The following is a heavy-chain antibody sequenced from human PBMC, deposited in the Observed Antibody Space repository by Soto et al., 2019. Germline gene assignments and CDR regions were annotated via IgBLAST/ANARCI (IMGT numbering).Heavy chain of an antibody. Sequence: SETLSLTCTVSGGSISSYYWSWIRQPPGKGLEWIGYIYYSGSTNYNPSLKSRVTISVDTSKNQFSLKLSSVTAVDTAVYYCAREEDYGSGSYYFDYWGQGTLVTVSS. CDR2: IYYSGST. D-gene: IGHD3-10*01. CDR3: AREEDYGSGSYYFDY. V-gene: IGHV4-59*01. J-gene: IGHJ4*02. CDR1: GGSISSYY.